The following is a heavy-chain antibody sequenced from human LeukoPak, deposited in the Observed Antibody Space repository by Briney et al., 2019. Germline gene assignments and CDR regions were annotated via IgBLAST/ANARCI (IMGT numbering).Heavy chain of an antibody. CDR1: GYTFSSSW. CDR2: IYPGDSDT. Sequence: GESLKISCKGSGYTFSSSWIGWVRQMPGNGLEWMGIIYPGDSDTRYSPSFQGQVTISADKSINTAYLQWSSLQATDTGIYYCARQYGRPYDYWGQGTPVTVSS. D-gene: IGHD4-17*01. CDR3: ARQYGRPYDY. V-gene: IGHV5-51*01. J-gene: IGHJ4*02.